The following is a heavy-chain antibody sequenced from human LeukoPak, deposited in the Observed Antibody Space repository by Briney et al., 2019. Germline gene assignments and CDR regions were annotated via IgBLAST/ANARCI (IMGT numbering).Heavy chain of an antibody. CDR1: GGSISSYY. D-gene: IGHD3-16*02. CDR3: ARDRSLDY. CDR2: IYYSGST. V-gene: IGHV4-59*13. Sequence: SETLSLTCTVSGGSISSYYWSWIRQPPGKGLEWIGYIYYSGSTNYNPSLKSRVTISVDTSKDQFSLKLSSVTAADTAVYYCARDRSLDYWGQGTLVTVSS. J-gene: IGHJ4*02.